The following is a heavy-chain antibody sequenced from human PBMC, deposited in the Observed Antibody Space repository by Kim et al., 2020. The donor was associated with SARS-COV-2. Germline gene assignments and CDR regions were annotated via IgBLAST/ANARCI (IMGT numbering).Heavy chain of an antibody. CDR3: ARVALGYCSSTSCHKGFDP. J-gene: IGHJ5*02. CDR1: GGSISSYY. Sequence: SETLSLTYTVSGGSISSYYWSWIRQPPGKGLECIGYIYYSGSTNYNPSLKSRVTISVDTSKNQFSLKLSSVTAADTAVYYCARVALGYCSSTSCHKGFDPWGQGTLVTVSS. CDR2: IYYSGST. V-gene: IGHV4-59*01. D-gene: IGHD2-2*01.